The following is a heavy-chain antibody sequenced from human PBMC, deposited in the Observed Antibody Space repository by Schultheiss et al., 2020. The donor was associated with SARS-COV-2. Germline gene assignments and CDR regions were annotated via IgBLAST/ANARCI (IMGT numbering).Heavy chain of an antibody. D-gene: IGHD3-22*01. CDR3: VRTYYYSSSRGLFDY. CDR1: GGSISSYY. V-gene: IGHV4-59*12. CDR2: IYHGGST. Sequence: SQTLSLTCTVSGGSISSYYWSWIRQPPGKGLEWIGEIYHGGSTIYNPSLRSRVTISVDKSKNQFSLKLSSVTAADTAVYYCVRTYYYSSSRGLFDYWGQGTLVTVSS. J-gene: IGHJ4*02.